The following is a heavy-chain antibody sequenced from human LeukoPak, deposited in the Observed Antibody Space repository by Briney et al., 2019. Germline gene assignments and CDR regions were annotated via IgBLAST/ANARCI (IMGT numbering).Heavy chain of an antibody. D-gene: IGHD4-17*01. J-gene: IGHJ5*01. V-gene: IGHV3-7*01. CDR1: GFSLSNYW. CDR3: ARLKDAVTIFDC. Sequence: GGSLRLSCVASGFSLSNYWMSWVRQAPGKGLEWVASIEEDGSQRDYVDSVKGRFTISRDNTKNSLYLQMSSLGAEDTAVYYCARLKDAVTIFDCWGQGILVTVSS. CDR2: IEEDGSQR.